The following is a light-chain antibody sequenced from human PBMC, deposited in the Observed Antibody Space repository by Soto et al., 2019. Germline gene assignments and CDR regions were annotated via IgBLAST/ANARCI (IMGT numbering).Light chain of an antibody. J-gene: IGKJ5*01. CDR3: QQRSNWLIT. Sequence: EIVLTQSPGTLSLSPGERATLSCRASQSVSSYLAWYQQKPGQAPSLLIYDASNRATGIPARSSGSGSGTDLTITISSLEPEDFEVYYCQQRSNWLITFGQGTRLEIK. CDR2: DAS. CDR1: QSVSSY. V-gene: IGKV3-11*01.